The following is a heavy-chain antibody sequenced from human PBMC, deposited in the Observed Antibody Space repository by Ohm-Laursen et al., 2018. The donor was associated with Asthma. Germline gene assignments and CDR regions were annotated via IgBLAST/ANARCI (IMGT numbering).Heavy chain of an antibody. Sequence: SETLSLTCAVYGGSFSGYYWSWIRQPPGKGLEWIGEINHSGSTNYNPSLKSRVTISVDTSKNQFSLKLSSVTAADTAVYYCARVYDYGDYVAYYYGMDVWGQGTTVTVSS. D-gene: IGHD4-17*01. CDR2: INHSGST. J-gene: IGHJ6*02. V-gene: IGHV4-34*01. CDR3: ARVYDYGDYVAYYYGMDV. CDR1: GGSFSGYY.